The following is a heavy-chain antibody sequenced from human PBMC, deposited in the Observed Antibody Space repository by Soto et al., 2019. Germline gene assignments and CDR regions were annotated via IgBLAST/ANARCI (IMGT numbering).Heavy chain of an antibody. J-gene: IGHJ6*03. CDR3: ANLAKNYYHYMDV. CDR2: ISTSGSST. D-gene: IGHD1-26*01. V-gene: IGHV3-11*01. Sequence: GGSLRLSCAASGFIFSDYYMSWIRQAPGKGLEWVSLISTSGSSTDYADSVKGRFTISRDNAKNSLSLQMNSLRAEDTAVYYCANLAKNYYHYMDVWGKGTTVTVSS. CDR1: GFIFSDYY.